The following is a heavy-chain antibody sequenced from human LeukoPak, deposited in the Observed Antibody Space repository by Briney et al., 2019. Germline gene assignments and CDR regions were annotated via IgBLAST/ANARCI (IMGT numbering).Heavy chain of an antibody. CDR3: AGRTTVFGY. CDR1: GGAISSYY. Sequence: PSETLSLTCTVPGGAISSYYWSWIRQPPGKGLEWIGYVSYTGDASQNPSLRGRVTMSVDTSNNQVSLELSSVTAADTAVYYCAGRTTVFGYWGQGTLVTVSS. J-gene: IGHJ4*02. CDR2: VSYTGDA. V-gene: IGHV4-59*01. D-gene: IGHD4-17*01.